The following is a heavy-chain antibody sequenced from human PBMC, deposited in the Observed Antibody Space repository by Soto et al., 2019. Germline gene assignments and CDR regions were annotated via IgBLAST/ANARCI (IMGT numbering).Heavy chain of an antibody. CDR1: GASISSGEYA. V-gene: IGHV4-30-2*01. CDR3: ARGDKNNDYYFDH. Sequence: SETLSPTCVVSGASISSGEYAWNWVRQPPGKGLEWLGYIYNNGGSYYNPSLKSRVSISLDRSKNHFSLRLDSVTAADTALYFCARGDKNNDYYFDHWGQGTLVTVSS. D-gene: IGHD3-16*01. J-gene: IGHJ4*02. CDR2: IYNNGGS.